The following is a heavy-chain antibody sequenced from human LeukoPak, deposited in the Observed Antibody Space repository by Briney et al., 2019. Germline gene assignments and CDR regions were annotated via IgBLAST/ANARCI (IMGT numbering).Heavy chain of an antibody. D-gene: IGHD6-19*01. V-gene: IGHV4-31*11. Sequence: PSQTLSLTCAVSGGSISSGGYYWSWIRQHPGKGLEWIGYIYYSGSTYYNPSLKSRVTISVDTSKNQFSLKLSSVTAADTAVYYCARDPSTLYSSGWYNWFDPWGQGALVTVSS. CDR2: IYYSGST. CDR1: GGSISSGGYY. CDR3: ARDPSTLYSSGWYNWFDP. J-gene: IGHJ5*02.